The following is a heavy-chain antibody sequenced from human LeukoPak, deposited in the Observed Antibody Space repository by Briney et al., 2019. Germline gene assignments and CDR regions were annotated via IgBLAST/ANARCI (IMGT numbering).Heavy chain of an antibody. V-gene: IGHV4-59*08. J-gene: IGHJ2*01. Sequence: PSETLSLTCTVSGGSISSYYWSWIRQPPGKGLEWIGYIYYSGSTNYNPSLKSRVTISVDTSKNQFSLKLSSVTAADTAVYYCARPNPSLLNWYFDLWGRGTLVTVSS. CDR1: GGSISSYY. CDR2: IYYSGST. CDR3: ARPNPSLLNWYFDL.